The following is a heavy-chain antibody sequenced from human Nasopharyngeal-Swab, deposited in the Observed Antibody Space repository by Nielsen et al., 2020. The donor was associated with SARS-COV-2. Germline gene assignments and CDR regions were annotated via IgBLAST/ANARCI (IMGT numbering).Heavy chain of an antibody. J-gene: IGHJ3*02. CDR2: IYYSGIT. CDR3: ARAMIVVVINAFDI. Sequence: SETLSLTCTVSGGSISSGGYYWSWIRQHPGKGLEWIGYIYYSGITYYNPSLKSRVTISVDTSKNQFSLKLSSVTAADTAVYYCARAMIVVVINAFDIWGQGTMVTVSS. V-gene: IGHV4-31*03. D-gene: IGHD3-22*01. CDR1: GGSISSGGYY.